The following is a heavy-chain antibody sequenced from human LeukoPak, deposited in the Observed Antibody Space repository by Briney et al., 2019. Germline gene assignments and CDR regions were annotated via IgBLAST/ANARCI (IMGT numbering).Heavy chain of an antibody. V-gene: IGHV1-69*05. CDR2: IIPIFGTA. Sequence: ASVKVSCKASGGTFSSYAISWVRQAPGQGLEWMGGIIPIFGTANYAQKFQGRVTITTDESTSTAYMELSSLRSEDTAVYYCARGYCSSTSCYMYFDYWGQGTLVTVSS. CDR1: GGTFSSYA. CDR3: ARGYCSSTSCYMYFDY. D-gene: IGHD2-2*02. J-gene: IGHJ4*02.